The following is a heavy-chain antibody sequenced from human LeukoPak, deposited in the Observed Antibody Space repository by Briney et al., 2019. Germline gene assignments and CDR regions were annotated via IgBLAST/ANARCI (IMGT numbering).Heavy chain of an antibody. CDR2: IYGDGST. CDR3: ARDLEPGFDP. CDR1: GFTFSSYS. J-gene: IGHJ5*02. Sequence: GGSLRLSCAAPGFTFSSYSMNWVRQAPGKGLEWVSVIYGDGSTYYAESVKGRFVISRDNSKNKLYLQLSSLRAEDTAVYYCARDLEPGFDPWGQGTLVTVSS. D-gene: IGHD5-24*01. V-gene: IGHV3-66*01.